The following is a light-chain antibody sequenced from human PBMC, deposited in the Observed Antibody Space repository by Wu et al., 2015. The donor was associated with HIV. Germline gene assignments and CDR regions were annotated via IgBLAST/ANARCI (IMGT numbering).Light chain of an antibody. J-gene: IGKJ3*01. Sequence: EIVMTQSPATLSVSPGERATLSCRASQSVSSNLAWYQQKPGQAPRLLIYGASTRATGIPARFSGSGSGTEFTLTISSMQSEDFAVYYCQQYNNWPPGPTFGPRTEVGYQT. CDR2: GAS. CDR1: QSVSSN. CDR3: QQYNNWPPGPT. V-gene: IGKV3-15*01.